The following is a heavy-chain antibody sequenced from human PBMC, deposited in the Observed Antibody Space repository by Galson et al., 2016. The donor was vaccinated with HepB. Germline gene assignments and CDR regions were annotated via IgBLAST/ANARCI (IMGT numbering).Heavy chain of an antibody. CDR2: ISAFNGNT. J-gene: IGHJ4*02. CDR1: GYTFSNYG. CDR3: ARPTYGTIYYFDS. V-gene: IGHV1-18*01. D-gene: IGHD4-17*01. Sequence: SVKVSCKASGYTFSNYGINWVRQAPGQGLEWMGWISAFNGNTDYAQNFQDRVTMTTDTSTGTAYMELRSLRSDDTAVYYCARPTYGTIYYFDSWGQGTLVTVSS.